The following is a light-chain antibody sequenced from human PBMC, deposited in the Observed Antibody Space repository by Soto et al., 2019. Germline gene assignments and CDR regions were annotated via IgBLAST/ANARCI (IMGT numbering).Light chain of an antibody. J-gene: IGKJ3*01. V-gene: IGKV1-13*02. Sequence: AIQLTQSPSSLSASVGDRVTLSCRASQAVSSALDWYQQKARKPLKLLIYDASTFDSGVPASFSGSGSGKYFPITISIQHAEDVVTYFSQQVRYSSTFGPGTIVDFK. CDR2: DAS. CDR3: QQVRYSST. CDR1: QAVSSA.